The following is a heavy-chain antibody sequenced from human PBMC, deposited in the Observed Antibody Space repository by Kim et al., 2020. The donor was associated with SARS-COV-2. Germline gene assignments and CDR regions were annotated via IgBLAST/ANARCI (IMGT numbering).Heavy chain of an antibody. D-gene: IGHD5-12*01. Sequence: DSVKGRFTTSSANAKNTLYLQTNSLGAEDTAVYYCTKAFWDSGYPRYLDYWGQGTLVTVSS. J-gene: IGHJ4*02. CDR3: TKAFWDSGYPRYLDY. V-gene: IGHV3-23*01.